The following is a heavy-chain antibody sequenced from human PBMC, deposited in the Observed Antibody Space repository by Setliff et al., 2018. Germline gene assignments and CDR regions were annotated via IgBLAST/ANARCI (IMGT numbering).Heavy chain of an antibody. J-gene: IGHJ6*03. V-gene: IGHV3-66*02. CDR1: GFTFSSYS. Sequence: TGGSLRLSCAASGFTFSSYSMTWVRQAPGKGLEWVSLIYSDGSAYYADSVKGRFTISRDNSENTLYLQMNSLRAEDTAVYYCARDREVVGSTRGTYYHYYHMDVWGKGTTVTVSS. D-gene: IGHD1-26*01. CDR2: IYSDGSA. CDR3: ARDREVVGSTRGTYYHYYHMDV.